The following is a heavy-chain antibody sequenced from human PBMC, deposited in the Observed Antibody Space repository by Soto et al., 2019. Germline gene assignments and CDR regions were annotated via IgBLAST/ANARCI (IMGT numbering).Heavy chain of an antibody. CDR3: ARDPLRSKYDYDMDV. Sequence: GASVKVSCKASGYTFTSYGISWVRQAPGQGLEWMGWISGYNRDTSYAQNLQGRVTMTTDTSTSTAYMELRSLRSDDTAVYYCARDPLRSKYDYDMDVWGQGTTVTVSS. V-gene: IGHV1-18*01. J-gene: IGHJ6*02. CDR2: ISGYNRDT. D-gene: IGHD3-3*01. CDR1: GYTFTSYG.